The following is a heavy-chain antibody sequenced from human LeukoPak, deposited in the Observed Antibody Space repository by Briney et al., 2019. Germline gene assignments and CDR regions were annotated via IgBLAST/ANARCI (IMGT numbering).Heavy chain of an antibody. V-gene: IGHV4-30-4*08. CDR3: ARERMVRGVIEGIDY. CDR2: IYYSGST. J-gene: IGHJ4*02. CDR1: GGSISSGDYY. Sequence: KPSETLSLTCTVSGGSISSGDYYWSWIRQPPGKGLEWIGYIYYSGSTYYNPSLKSRVTISVDTSKNQFSLKLSSVTAADTAVYYCARERMVRGVIEGIDYWGQGTLVTVSS. D-gene: IGHD3-10*01.